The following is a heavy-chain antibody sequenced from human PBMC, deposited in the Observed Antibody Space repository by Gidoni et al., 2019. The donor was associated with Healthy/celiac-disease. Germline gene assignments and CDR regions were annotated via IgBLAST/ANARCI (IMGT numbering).Heavy chain of an antibody. Sequence: QVQLQESGPGLVKPSETLSLTCTVSGGSISSYYGSWIRQPPGKGLEWIGYIYYSGSTNYNPSLKSRVPISVDTSKNQFSLKLSSVTAADTAVYYCARMYSSGSYDYWGQGTLVTVSS. CDR3: ARMYSSGSYDY. D-gene: IGHD6-19*01. J-gene: IGHJ4*02. CDR1: GGSISSYY. CDR2: IYYSGST. V-gene: IGHV4-59*01.